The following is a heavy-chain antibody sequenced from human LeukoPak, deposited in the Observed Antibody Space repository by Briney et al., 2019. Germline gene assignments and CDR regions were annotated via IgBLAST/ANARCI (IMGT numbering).Heavy chain of an antibody. CDR2: IHYSGSP. J-gene: IGHJ6*02. V-gene: IGHV4-59*11. CDR1: GGSISGHY. D-gene: IGHD3-16*01. CDR3: ARFGVDYDMDV. Sequence: SETLSLTCTVSGGSISGHYWTWIRQPPGKGLEWIGQIHYSGSPDYNPSLKSRVTISVDKSKNQLSLKVTSVTGADTAVYYCARFGVDYDMDVWGQGTTVTVSS.